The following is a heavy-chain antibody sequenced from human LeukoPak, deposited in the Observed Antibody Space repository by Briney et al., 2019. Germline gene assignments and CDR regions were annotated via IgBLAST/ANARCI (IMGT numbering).Heavy chain of an antibody. CDR3: ARQPAYEFTGYNSGQTSS. V-gene: IGHV4-39*01. D-gene: IGHD6-19*01. Sequence: NPSETLSLTCTVSGGSISSSNYYWGWIRQPPGKGLEWIGSIYYSGSTYYNPSLKSRVTISVDTSKNQFSLKLSSVTAADTAVYYCARQPAYEFTGYNSGQTSSWGQGTLVTVSS. CDR1: GGSISSSNYY. CDR2: IYYSGST. J-gene: IGHJ5*02.